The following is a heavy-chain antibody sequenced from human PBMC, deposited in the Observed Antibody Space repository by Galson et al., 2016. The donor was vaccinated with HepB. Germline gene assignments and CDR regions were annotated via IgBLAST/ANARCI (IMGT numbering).Heavy chain of an antibody. Sequence: SLRLSCAASGFIFSSYAMTWVRQAPGKGPELVSTFGDGGDIYYADSVKGRFTISRDNSRNRLYLQMNSLRADDTAVYYCAGVPSGKRLDYWGQGTLVTVPS. V-gene: IGHV3-23*01. CDR2: FGDGGDI. CDR3: AGVPSGKRLDY. CDR1: GFIFSSYA. J-gene: IGHJ4*02. D-gene: IGHD2-2*01.